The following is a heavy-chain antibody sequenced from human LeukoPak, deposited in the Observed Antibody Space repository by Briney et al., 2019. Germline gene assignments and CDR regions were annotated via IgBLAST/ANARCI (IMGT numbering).Heavy chain of an antibody. CDR3: AREKSYSSGWYYFDC. CDR2: IIPIFGTA. CDR1: GGTFSSYA. V-gene: IGHV1-69*05. J-gene: IGHJ4*02. Sequence: GSSVKVSCKATGGTFSSYAISWVRQSPGQGLTWMGRIIPIFGTANYAQKFQGRVTITTDESTSTAYMELSSLRSEDTAVYYCAREKSYSSGWYYFDCWGQGTLVTVSS. D-gene: IGHD6-19*01.